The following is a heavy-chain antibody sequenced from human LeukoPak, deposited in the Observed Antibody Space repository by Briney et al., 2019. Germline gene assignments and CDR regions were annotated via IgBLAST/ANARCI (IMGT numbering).Heavy chain of an antibody. CDR1: GFTVSSNY. Sequence: GGSLRLSCAASGFTVSSNYMSWVRQAPGKGLEWVSVIYSGGSTYYADSVKGRFTISRDNSKNTLYLQMNSLRAEDTAVYYCASPTENYYGVDVWGQGTTVTVSS. CDR2: IYSGGST. V-gene: IGHV3-66*01. D-gene: IGHD4-17*01. J-gene: IGHJ6*02. CDR3: ASPTENYYGVDV.